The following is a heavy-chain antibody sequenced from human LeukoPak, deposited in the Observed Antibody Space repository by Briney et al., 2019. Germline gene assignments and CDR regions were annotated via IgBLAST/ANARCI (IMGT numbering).Heavy chain of an antibody. CDR3: ARVVAGAFDI. J-gene: IGHJ3*02. CDR1: GGTFSSYA. Sequence: ASVKVSCKASGGTFSSYAISWVRQAPGQGLEWMGGIIPIFGTANYAQKFQGRVTITRDTSASTAYMELSSLRSEDTAVYYCARVVAGAFDIWGQGTMVTVSS. D-gene: IGHD6-19*01. V-gene: IGHV1-69*05. CDR2: IIPIFGTA.